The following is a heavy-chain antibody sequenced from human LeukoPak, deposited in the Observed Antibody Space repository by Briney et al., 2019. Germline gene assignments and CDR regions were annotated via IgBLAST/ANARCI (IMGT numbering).Heavy chain of an antibody. CDR3: ARDLRSSVVSRFDY. D-gene: IGHD3-22*01. CDR1: GFTFSDYY. V-gene: IGHV3-11*06. CDR2: ISSSSSYI. Sequence: PGGSLRLSCAASGFTFSDYYMSWIRQAPGKGLEWVSSISSSSSYIYYADSVKGRFTISRDNAKNSLYLQMNSLRAEDTAVYYCARDLRSSVVSRFDYWGQGTLVTVSS. J-gene: IGHJ4*02.